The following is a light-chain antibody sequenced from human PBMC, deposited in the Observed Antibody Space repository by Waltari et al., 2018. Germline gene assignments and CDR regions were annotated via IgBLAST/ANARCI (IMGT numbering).Light chain of an antibody. CDR1: SSDIGDFNF. CDR2: DVT. Sequence: QSALTHSASVSGSPGQSITISCTGISSDIGDFNFFSWYQQHPGKAPQLVIYDVTKRPFGISDRFSGSKSGNTASLTISVLQAEDEADYYCSSYTRGSFLFGGGTKLTVL. CDR3: SSYTRGSFL. J-gene: IGLJ2*01. V-gene: IGLV2-14*03.